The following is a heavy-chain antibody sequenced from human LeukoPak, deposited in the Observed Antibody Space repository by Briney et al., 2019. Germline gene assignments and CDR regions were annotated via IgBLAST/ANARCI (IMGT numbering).Heavy chain of an antibody. D-gene: IGHD3-22*01. Sequence: PGGSLRLSCAASGFTFSNYWMSWVRQAPGKGLEWVANIKQDRSEKYYVDSVKGRFTISRDNAKNSLYLQMNSLRAEDKAVYYCWRRSVAYSYDSSGYSPVYYFDYWGQGTLVTVSS. J-gene: IGHJ4*02. CDR3: WRRSVAYSYDSSGYSPVYYFDY. V-gene: IGHV3-7*01. CDR1: GFTFSNYW. CDR2: IKQDRSEK.